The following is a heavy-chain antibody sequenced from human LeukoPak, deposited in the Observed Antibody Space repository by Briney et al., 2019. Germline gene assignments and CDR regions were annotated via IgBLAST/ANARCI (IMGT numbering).Heavy chain of an antibody. CDR3: ARVLLDYYDSSGGMDV. J-gene: IGHJ6*03. CDR2: TGIRGDNT. V-gene: IGHV3-23*01. D-gene: IGHD3-22*01. Sequence: GGSLRLSCLASGFAFSNYAMSWVRQAPGKGLEWVSGTGIRGDNTYYADSVKGRFTISRDNSKNTLFLQMNSLRAEDTAVYYCARVLLDYYDSSGGMDVWGKGTTVTVSS. CDR1: GFAFSNYA.